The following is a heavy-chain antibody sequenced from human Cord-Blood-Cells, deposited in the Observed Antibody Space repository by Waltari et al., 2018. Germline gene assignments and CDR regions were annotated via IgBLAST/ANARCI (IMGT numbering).Heavy chain of an antibody. J-gene: IGHJ4*02. Sequence: QLQLQESGPGLVKPSETLSLTCTVSGGSISSSSYYWGWIRQPPGKGLEWIGRIYYSGSTYYNPSLKSRVTIAVDTSKNQFSLKLSSVTAADTAVYYCARRSIAAAGTDYWGQGTLVTVSS. CDR2: IYYSGST. CDR1: GGSISSSSYY. D-gene: IGHD6-13*01. CDR3: ARRSIAAAGTDY. V-gene: IGHV4-39*01.